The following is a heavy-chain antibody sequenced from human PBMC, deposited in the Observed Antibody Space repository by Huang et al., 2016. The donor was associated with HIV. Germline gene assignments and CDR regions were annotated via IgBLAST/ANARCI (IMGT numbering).Heavy chain of an antibody. V-gene: IGHV3-30*03. CDR1: GFSFTSYD. Sequence: QGQLVESGGGVVQPGRSLRLSCAASGFSFTSYDMQWVRQAPGKGLDGVSFVSVDGNENAYADSVKGRFTISRDNAKNALYLQMNSLRPGDTAVYFCLPAGHVSHYYYMDVWGRGTTVFVSS. J-gene: IGHJ6*03. CDR3: LPAGHVSHYYYMDV. CDR2: VSVDGNEN.